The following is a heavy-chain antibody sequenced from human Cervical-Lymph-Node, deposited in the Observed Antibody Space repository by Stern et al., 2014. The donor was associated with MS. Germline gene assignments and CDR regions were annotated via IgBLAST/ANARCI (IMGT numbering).Heavy chain of an antibody. CDR1: GYNLTTFA. CDR2: INTKTGNT. Sequence: QVQLVESGSELKKPGASVKGSCKASGYNLTTFAINWVRQAPGQGLEWMGWINTKTGNTTFAQGFTGRFVFSLDASINTAYLQIISLKAEDSAVYYCATWGAGSSPPLFYWGQGTLVTVSS. J-gene: IGHJ4*02. CDR3: ATWGAGSSPPLFY. D-gene: IGHD6-6*01. V-gene: IGHV7-4-1*02.